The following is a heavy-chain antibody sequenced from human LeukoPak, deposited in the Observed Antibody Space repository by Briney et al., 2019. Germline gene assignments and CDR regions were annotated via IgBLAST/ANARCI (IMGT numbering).Heavy chain of an antibody. J-gene: IGHJ3*01. D-gene: IGHD3-22*01. CDR2: IKGDGSLK. Sequence: PGGSLRLSCAASGFTFSSYWMTWVRQAPGKGLEWVANIKGDGSLKYYVDSVKGRFTISRDNAKNSLYLQMNSLSAEDTAVYYCTRDSNYHDRSAYYDVFDLWGQGTMVTVSS. CDR1: GFTFSSYW. CDR3: TRDSNYHDRSAYYDVFDL. V-gene: IGHV3-7*01.